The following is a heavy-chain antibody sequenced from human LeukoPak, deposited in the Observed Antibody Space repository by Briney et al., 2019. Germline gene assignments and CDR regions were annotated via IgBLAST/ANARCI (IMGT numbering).Heavy chain of an antibody. Sequence: PGRSLRLSCAASGFIFSNYAMHWVRQAPGKGLEWEAVISSDGSKKDHADSVKGRFTISRDNAKNPLYLQMNSLRAEDTAVYYCAELGITMIGGVWGKGTTVTISS. V-gene: IGHV3-30*04. D-gene: IGHD3-10*02. CDR3: AELGITMIGGV. CDR2: ISSDGSKK. J-gene: IGHJ6*04. CDR1: GFIFSNYA.